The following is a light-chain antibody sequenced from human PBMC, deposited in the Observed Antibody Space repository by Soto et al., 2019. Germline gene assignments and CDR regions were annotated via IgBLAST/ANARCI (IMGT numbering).Light chain of an antibody. J-gene: IGKJ5*01. CDR2: DAS. CDR1: QSVGNY. CDR3: QQRSNWPRT. Sequence: EIVLTQSPATLSLSPGERATLSCRASQSVGNYLGWYQQKPGQPPRLLIYDASTRAIGIPARFSGSGSATDFTLTISSLEPEDFAAYYCQQRSNWPRTFGQGTRLEIK. V-gene: IGKV3-11*01.